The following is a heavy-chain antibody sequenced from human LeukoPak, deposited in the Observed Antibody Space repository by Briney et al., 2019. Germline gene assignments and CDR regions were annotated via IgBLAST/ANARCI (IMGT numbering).Heavy chain of an antibody. Sequence: PGGSLRLSCAASGFTFSSYGMHWVRQAPGKGLEWVSYISSSSSTIYYADSVKGRFTISRDNAKNSLYLQMNSLRAEDTAVYYCAREWYRDLDYWXQGTLVTVSX. CDR1: GFTFSSYG. D-gene: IGHD1-14*01. CDR2: ISSSSSTI. CDR3: AREWYRDLDY. J-gene: IGHJ4*02. V-gene: IGHV3-48*01.